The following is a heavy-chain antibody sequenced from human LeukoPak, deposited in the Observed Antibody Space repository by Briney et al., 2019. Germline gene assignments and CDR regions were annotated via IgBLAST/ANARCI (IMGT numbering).Heavy chain of an antibody. CDR3: AGTYGGKFDY. D-gene: IGHD4-23*01. CDR1: GGSVSSGSYY. Sequence: SETLSLTCTVSGGSVSSGSYYWSWIRQPPGKGLEWIGYIYYSGNTNYNPSLKSRVTISVDTSKNQFSLKLSSVTAADTAVYYCAGTYGGKFDYWGQGTLVTVSS. V-gene: IGHV4-61*01. J-gene: IGHJ4*02. CDR2: IYYSGNT.